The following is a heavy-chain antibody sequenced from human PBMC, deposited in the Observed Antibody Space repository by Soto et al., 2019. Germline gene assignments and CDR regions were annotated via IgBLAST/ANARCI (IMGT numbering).Heavy chain of an antibody. D-gene: IGHD1-7*01. J-gene: IGHJ4*02. CDR3: AKDTNNWNYVSGDY. Sequence: EVQLLESGGGLVQPGGSLRLSCAASGFTFSSYAMSWVRQAPEKGLEWVSAISGSGGSTYYADSVKGRFSISRDNSKNTLYLQMKSLRAEDTAVYYCAKDTNNWNYVSGDYWGQGTLVTVSS. V-gene: IGHV3-23*01. CDR2: ISGSGGST. CDR1: GFTFSSYA.